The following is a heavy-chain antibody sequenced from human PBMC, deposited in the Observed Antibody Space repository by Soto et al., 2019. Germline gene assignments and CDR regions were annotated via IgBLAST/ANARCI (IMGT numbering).Heavy chain of an antibody. V-gene: IGHV3-23*01. D-gene: IGHD1-1*01. CDR3: AKFGMATTKRSPPYYIDY. Sequence: PGGSLRLSCAASGFTFSSYAMSWVRPAPGKGLEWVSSISGSGGGTYYADSVKGRFTFSRDNSKNTLYLQMNSLRAEDTAVYYCAKFGMATTKRSPPYYIDYWGQGALVTVSS. CDR1: GFTFSSYA. J-gene: IGHJ4*02. CDR2: ISGSGGGT.